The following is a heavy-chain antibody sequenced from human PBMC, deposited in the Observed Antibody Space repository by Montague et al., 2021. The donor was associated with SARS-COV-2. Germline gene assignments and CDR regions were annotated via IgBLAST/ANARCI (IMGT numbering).Heavy chain of an antibody. V-gene: IGHV4-59*02. J-gene: IGHJ4*02. CDR3: VRDSHYYDNSGHFDY. D-gene: IGHD3-22*01. CDR1: GGSVSSYY. CDR2: IYYSGST. Sequence: SETLSLTCTVSGGSVSSYYWCWIRQPPGKGLEWIGYIYYSGSTNYNPSLKSRVTISVDTSKNQFSLTLSSVAAADTAVYCCVRDSHYYDNSGHFDYWGQGTLVTVSS.